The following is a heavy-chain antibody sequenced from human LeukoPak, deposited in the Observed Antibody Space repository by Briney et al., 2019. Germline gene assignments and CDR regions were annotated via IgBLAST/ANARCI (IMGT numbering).Heavy chain of an antibody. D-gene: IGHD6-13*01. J-gene: IGHJ3*02. Sequence: ASVKVSCKASGGTFSSYAISWVRQAPGQGLEWMGGIIPIFGTANYAQKFQGRVTITADESTSTAYMELSSLRSEDTAVYYCARERASGYSSSWYGLNDIWGQGTMVTVPS. CDR3: ARERASGYSSSWYGLNDI. CDR1: GGTFSSYA. V-gene: IGHV1-69*13. CDR2: IIPIFGTA.